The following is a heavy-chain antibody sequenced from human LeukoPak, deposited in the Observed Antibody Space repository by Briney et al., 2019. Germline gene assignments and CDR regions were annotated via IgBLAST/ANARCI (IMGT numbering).Heavy chain of an antibody. Sequence: ASVKVSCKASGGTFSSYAISWVRQAPGQGLEWMGGIIPIFGTANYAQKFQGRVTITADESTSTAYMELSSLRSEDTAVYYCATYPLGYCGGGSCLNWFDPWGQGTLVTVSS. CDR2: IIPIFGTA. D-gene: IGHD2-15*01. J-gene: IGHJ5*02. CDR1: GGTFSSYA. V-gene: IGHV1-69*13. CDR3: ATYPLGYCGGGSCLNWFDP.